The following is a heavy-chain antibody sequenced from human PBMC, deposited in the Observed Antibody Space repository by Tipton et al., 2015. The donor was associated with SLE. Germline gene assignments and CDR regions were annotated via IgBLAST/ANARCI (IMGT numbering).Heavy chain of an antibody. Sequence: LRLSCTVSGGSISSYYWSWIRQPPGKGLEWMGYIYYRGSTNYNPSLESRVAISMDTSKNQFSLKVNSVTAADTAVYFCARDPIRFCRGVVCDGPPPFDIWGQGTVVTVSS. V-gene: IGHV4-59*01. CDR3: ARDPIRFCRGVVCDGPPPFDI. CDR2: IYYRGST. J-gene: IGHJ3*02. CDR1: GGSISSYY. D-gene: IGHD2-21*02.